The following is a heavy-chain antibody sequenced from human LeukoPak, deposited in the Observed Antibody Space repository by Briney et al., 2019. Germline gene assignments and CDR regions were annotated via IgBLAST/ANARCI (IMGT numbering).Heavy chain of an antibody. CDR2: ISSSSSYI. Sequence: GGSLRLSCAASGFTFSSYSMNWVRQAPGKGLEWVSSISSSSSYIYYADSVKGRFTISRDNAKNSLYLQMNSLRAEDTAVYYCARDVNADSYGYIPYYYYGMDVWGQGTTVTVSS. J-gene: IGHJ6*02. V-gene: IGHV3-21*01. CDR3: ARDVNADSYGYIPYYYYGMDV. CDR1: GFTFSSYS. D-gene: IGHD5-18*01.